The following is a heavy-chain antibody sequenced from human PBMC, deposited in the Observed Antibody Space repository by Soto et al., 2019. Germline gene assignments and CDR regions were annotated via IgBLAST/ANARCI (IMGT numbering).Heavy chain of an antibody. CDR3: AKDASMVRAHYDY. Sequence: EVQLVESGGGLVQPGGSLRLSCAASGFIFENHAMHWVRQAPGKGLEWVSGITYNGGTIGYADSVKGRFTISRDNAKNSLYLQIKSLRPEDTAFYYCAKDASMVRAHYDYWGQGTLVTVSS. CDR2: ITYNGGTI. D-gene: IGHD3-10*01. V-gene: IGHV3-9*01. J-gene: IGHJ4*02. CDR1: GFIFENHA.